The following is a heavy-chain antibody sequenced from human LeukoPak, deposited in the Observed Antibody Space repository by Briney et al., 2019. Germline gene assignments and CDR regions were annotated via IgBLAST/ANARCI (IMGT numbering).Heavy chain of an antibody. CDR1: GYSISSGYY. CDR2: INHSGST. D-gene: IGHD5-18*01. V-gene: IGHV4-38-2*02. J-gene: IGHJ6*03. CDR3: ARDDVGYSYPTGYYYYMDV. Sequence: PSETLSLTCTVSGYSISSGYYWGWIRPPPGKGLEWIGEINHSGSTNYNPSLKRRVTISVDTSKNQFSLKLSSVTAADTAVYYCARDDVGYSYPTGYYYYMDVWGKGTTVTVSS.